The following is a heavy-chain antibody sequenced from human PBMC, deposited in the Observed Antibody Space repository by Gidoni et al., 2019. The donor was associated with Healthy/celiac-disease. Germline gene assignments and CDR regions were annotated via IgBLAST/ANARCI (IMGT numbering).Heavy chain of an antibody. CDR2: MRCKANGGTT. Sequence: EVKLVESGGGLVRPERSLRLSCTASGFPFGASALSWFRQAPGKGREGVGLMRCKANGGTTKNSASVKSRLTIIREDTKSIALFQMISLKTEETAVYYCSRIAGNSVVVTAIHPLDYWGQGTLVTVSS. CDR3: SRIAGNSVVVTAIHPLDY. D-gene: IGHD2-21*02. J-gene: IGHJ4*02. CDR1: GFPFGASA. V-gene: IGHV3-49*03.